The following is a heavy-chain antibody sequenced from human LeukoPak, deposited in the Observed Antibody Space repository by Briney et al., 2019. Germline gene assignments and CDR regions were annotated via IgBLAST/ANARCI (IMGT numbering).Heavy chain of an antibody. V-gene: IGHV3-11*04. J-gene: IGHJ3*02. CDR3: ARNGDYASDAFDI. Sequence: PGGSLRLSCAASGFTFSDNYMSWVGQAPGKGLEWVSYISSSGSTIYYADSVKGRFTISRDNAKNSLYLQMNSLRAEDTAVYYCARNGDYASDAFDIWGQGTMVTVSS. D-gene: IGHD4-17*01. CDR1: GFTFSDNY. CDR2: ISSSGSTI.